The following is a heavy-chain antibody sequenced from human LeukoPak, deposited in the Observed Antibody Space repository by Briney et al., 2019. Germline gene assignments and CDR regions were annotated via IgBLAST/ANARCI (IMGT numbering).Heavy chain of an antibody. J-gene: IGHJ4*02. CDR3: ARGYCSSTSCLFDY. CDR2: IYTRGST. Sequence: SETLSLTCTVSGGSISSYYWSWIRQPAGKGLEWMGRIYTRGSTNYNPSPKSRVTMSVDTSKNQFSLKLSSVTAADTAVYYCARGYCSSTSCLFDYWGQGTLVTVSS. CDR1: GGSISSYY. V-gene: IGHV4-4*07. D-gene: IGHD2-2*01.